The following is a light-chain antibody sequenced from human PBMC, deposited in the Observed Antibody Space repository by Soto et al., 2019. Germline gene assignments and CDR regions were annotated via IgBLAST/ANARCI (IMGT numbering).Light chain of an antibody. V-gene: IGKV3-15*01. CDR2: GGS. Sequence: EIVMTQSPATLSVPPGDSATFSCRASKSVRSDLAWYQQKPGQAPRRLIYGGSIRAADIPDRCSGSGSGTEFTLTICTLQSEDFAVYDCQQYNGWPSITVGQGTRLQIK. CDR3: QQYNGWPSIT. CDR1: KSVRSD. J-gene: IGKJ5*01.